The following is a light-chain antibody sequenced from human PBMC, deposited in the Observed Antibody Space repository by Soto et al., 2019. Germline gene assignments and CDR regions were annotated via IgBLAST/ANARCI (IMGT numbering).Light chain of an antibody. CDR3: QQYGSSPIT. CDR2: SAS. J-gene: IGKJ5*01. CDR1: QSVSSNY. V-gene: IGKV3-20*01. Sequence: EIVLTHSPGTLSLSPGERATLSCRASQSVSSNYLAWYQQKPGQAPRLLIYSASGRATGIPDRFSGSGSGTDFTLAISRLEPEDFAVFYCQQYGSSPITLGQGTRLEIK.